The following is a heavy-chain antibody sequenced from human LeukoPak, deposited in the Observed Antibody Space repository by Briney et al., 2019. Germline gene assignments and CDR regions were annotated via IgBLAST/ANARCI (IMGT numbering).Heavy chain of an antibody. CDR3: AKDPNYYDSSGPYYFDY. Sequence: PGGSLRLSCAASGFTFSSYAMSWVRQAPGKGLEWVSGIRGSGGSTDYAGSVKGRFTISRDNSKNTLYLQMNSLRAEDTAVYYCAKDPNYYDSSGPYYFDYWGQGTLVTVSS. V-gene: IGHV3-23*01. D-gene: IGHD3-22*01. J-gene: IGHJ4*02. CDR2: IRGSGGST. CDR1: GFTFSSYA.